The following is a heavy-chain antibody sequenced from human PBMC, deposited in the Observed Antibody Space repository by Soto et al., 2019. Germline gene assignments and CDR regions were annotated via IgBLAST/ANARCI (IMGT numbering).Heavy chain of an antibody. CDR1: GGSISNYY. J-gene: IGHJ4*02. CDR2: IYYSGST. CDR3: ARAGATTLSDY. D-gene: IGHD1-26*01. Sequence: SETLSLTCTVPGGSISNYYWSWIRQPPGKGLEWIGYIYYSGSTNYNPSLKSRVTISLDTSKNQFSLKLSSVTAADTAVYYCARAGATTLSDYWGQGTLVTVSS. V-gene: IGHV4-59*01.